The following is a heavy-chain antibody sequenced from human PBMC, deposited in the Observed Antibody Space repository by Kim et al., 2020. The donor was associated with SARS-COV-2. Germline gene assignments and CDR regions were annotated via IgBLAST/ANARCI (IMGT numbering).Heavy chain of an antibody. CDR2: IWYDGSNK. Sequence: GGSLRLSCAASGFTFSSYAMHWVRQAPGKGLEWVAVIWYDGSNKYYADSVKGRFTISRDNSKNTLYLQMNSLRAEDTAVYYCAKSIGVGLLMGPNFDLWGRGTLVTVSS. CDR3: AKSIGVGLLMGPNFDL. D-gene: IGHD2-15*01. V-gene: IGHV3-33*06. CDR1: GFTFSSYA. J-gene: IGHJ2*01.